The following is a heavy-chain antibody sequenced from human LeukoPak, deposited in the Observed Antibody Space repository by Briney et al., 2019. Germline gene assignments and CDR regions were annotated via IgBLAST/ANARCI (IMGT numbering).Heavy chain of an antibody. CDR3: ARDRIAARAGFDP. V-gene: IGHV3-21*01. CDR2: ISSSSSYI. D-gene: IGHD6-6*01. J-gene: IGHJ5*02. CDR1: GFTFSSYS. Sequence: GGSLRLSCAASGFTFSSYSMNWVRQAPGKGLEWVSSISSSSSYIYYADSVKGRFTISRDNAKNSLYLQMNSLRAEDTAVYYCARDRIAARAGFDPWGQGTLVTVSS.